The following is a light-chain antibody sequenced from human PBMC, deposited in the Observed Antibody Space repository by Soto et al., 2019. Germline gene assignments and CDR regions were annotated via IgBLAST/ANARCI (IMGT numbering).Light chain of an antibody. J-gene: IGKJ1*01. CDR1: QSVSSNF. Sequence: EIVLTQSPGTLSLSPGERATLSCRASQSVSSNFLAWYQQKPGQAPRLVIYGASSRATGIPDRFSGSGSGTDFTLTISRLEPEDFAVYYCQQYDRSWTFGQGTNVEI. V-gene: IGKV3-20*01. CDR2: GAS. CDR3: QQYDRSWT.